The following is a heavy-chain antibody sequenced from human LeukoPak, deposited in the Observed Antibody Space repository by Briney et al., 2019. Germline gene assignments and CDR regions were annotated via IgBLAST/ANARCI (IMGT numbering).Heavy chain of an antibody. Sequence: GRSLTLPCAASGFIFSTYWMSWVRLAPGKGLEWVANINQDGSEKFYVDSVKGRFTISRDNGKHSLYVQMNSLRAEDTAVYYCVRGFDGYFGFDLWGQGTMVTVSS. CDR3: VRGFDGYFGFDL. V-gene: IGHV3-7*05. J-gene: IGHJ3*01. CDR1: GFIFSTYW. CDR2: INQDGSEK. D-gene: IGHD5-24*01.